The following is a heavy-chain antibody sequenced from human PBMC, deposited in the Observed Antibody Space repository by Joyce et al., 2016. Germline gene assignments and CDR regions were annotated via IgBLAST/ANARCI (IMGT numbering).Heavy chain of an antibody. CDR1: GFIFGDYA. CDR3: TRIGDCSGGSCYEGWFDP. D-gene: IGHD2-15*01. Sequence: EVQLVESGGGLVKPGRSLRLSCTSSGFIFGDYAMNWFRQAPGKGLEGVGFSRSKAYGGTTDYAASVKGRFTISRDDSKSIAYLQMNSLKTEDTAVYYCTRIGDCSGGSCYEGWFDPWGQGTLVTVSS. J-gene: IGHJ5*02. CDR2: SRSKAYGGTT. V-gene: IGHV3-49*05.